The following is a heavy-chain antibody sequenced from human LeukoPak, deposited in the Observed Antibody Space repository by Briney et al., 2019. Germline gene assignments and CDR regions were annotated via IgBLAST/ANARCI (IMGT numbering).Heavy chain of an antibody. CDR1: GYTFTGYY. CDR3: AREGRITIFGVVIRRAFDI. CDR2: INPNSGGT. D-gene: IGHD3-3*01. V-gene: IGHV1-2*02. Sequence: ASVKVSCKASGYTFTGYYMHWVRQAPGQGLEWMGWINPNSGGTNYAQKFQGRVTMTRDTSISTAYMELSRLRSEDTAVYYCAREGRITIFGVVIRRAFDIWGQGTMVTVSS. J-gene: IGHJ3*02.